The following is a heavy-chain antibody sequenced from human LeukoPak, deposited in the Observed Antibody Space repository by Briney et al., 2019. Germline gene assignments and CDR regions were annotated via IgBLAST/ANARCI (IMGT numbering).Heavy chain of an antibody. CDR2: ISRASESI. D-gene: IGHD3-10*02. CDR3: AELGITMIGGV. J-gene: IGHJ6*04. CDR1: GFNFNTYS. V-gene: IGHV3-21*01. Sequence: KSGGSLRLSCEASGFNFNTYSMAWVRQAPGKGLEWVSIISRASESIFYADSVKGRFTISRDNAKNSLYLQMNSLRAEDTAVYYCAELGITMIGGVWGKGTTVTISS.